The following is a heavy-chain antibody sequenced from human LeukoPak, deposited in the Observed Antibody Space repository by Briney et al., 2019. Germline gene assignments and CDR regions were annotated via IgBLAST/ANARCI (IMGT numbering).Heavy chain of an antibody. J-gene: IGHJ5*02. CDR2: ITGSGDTT. CDR3: ARSSRSSGANWFDP. CDR1: GFSFSSYS. V-gene: IGHV3-64*01. D-gene: IGHD6-6*01. Sequence: GGSLRLSCAAPGFSFSSYSMHWVRQAPGKGLEYVSAITGSGDTTYYANSVKGRFTISRDNSQNTLYLQMGSLTTEDMAVYYCARSSRSSGANWFDPWGQGTLVTVSS.